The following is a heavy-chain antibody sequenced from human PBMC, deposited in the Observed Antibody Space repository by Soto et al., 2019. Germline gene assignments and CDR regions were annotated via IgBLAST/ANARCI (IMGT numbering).Heavy chain of an antibody. CDR2: IYYSGST. Sequence: QVQLQESGPGLVKPSETLSLTCTVSGGSVSSGSYYWSWIRQPPGKGLEWIGYIYYSGSTNYNPSRKSRVTISVDTSKNQFSLKLSSVTAADTAVYYCARVPIGSGYYLWGQGTLVTVSS. J-gene: IGHJ4*02. D-gene: IGHD3-22*01. V-gene: IGHV4-61*01. CDR3: ARVPIGSGYYL. CDR1: GGSVSSGSYY.